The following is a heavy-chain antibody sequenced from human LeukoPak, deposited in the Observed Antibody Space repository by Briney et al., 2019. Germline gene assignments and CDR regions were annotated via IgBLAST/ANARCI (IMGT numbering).Heavy chain of an antibody. J-gene: IGHJ4*02. CDR3: ARDYSSGWYVY. V-gene: IGHV3-21*01. Sequence: GGSLRLSCAASGFTFSTYSMNWVRQAPGKGLEWVSSISSSSSYIYYADSVKGRFTISRDNAKNSLYLQMNSLRAEDTAVYYCARDYSSGWYVYWGQGTLVTVSS. CDR1: GFTFSTYS. CDR2: ISSSSSYI. D-gene: IGHD6-19*01.